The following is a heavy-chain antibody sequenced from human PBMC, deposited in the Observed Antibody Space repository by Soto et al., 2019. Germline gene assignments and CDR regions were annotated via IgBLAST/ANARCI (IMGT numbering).Heavy chain of an antibody. J-gene: IGHJ4*02. V-gene: IGHV4-59*08. Sequence: QVQLQESGPGLVRPSETLSLTCTVSGGSISSYYWSWIRQPPGKGLEWIGYVFYTGSTNYNPSLKSRVTISVDTSKNQFSLKLSSVTAADTAVYYCAMYYCPNGVCYHVAYCGRGTLVTVSS. D-gene: IGHD2-8*01. CDR2: VFYTGST. CDR3: AMYYCPNGVCYHVAY. CDR1: GGSISSYY.